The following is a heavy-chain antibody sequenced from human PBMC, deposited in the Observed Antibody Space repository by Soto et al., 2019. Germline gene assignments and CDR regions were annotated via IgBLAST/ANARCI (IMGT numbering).Heavy chain of an antibody. CDR2: IYYSGST. CDR3: AREQVAVAGNNWFDP. CDR1: GGSISSGGYY. J-gene: IGHJ5*02. D-gene: IGHD6-19*01. Sequence: SETLPLTCTVSGGSISSGGYYWSWIRQHPGKGLEWIGYIYYSGSTYYNPSLKSRVTISVDTSKNQFSLKLSSVTAADTAVYYCAREQVAVAGNNWFDPWGQGTLVTVSS. V-gene: IGHV4-31*03.